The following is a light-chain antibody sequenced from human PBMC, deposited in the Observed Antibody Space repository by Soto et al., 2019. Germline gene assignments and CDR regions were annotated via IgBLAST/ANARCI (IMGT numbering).Light chain of an antibody. CDR3: QKYDSAPWA. V-gene: IGKV1-27*01. CDR1: QGIDNF. J-gene: IGKJ1*01. Sequence: DIQVTQSPSSLSASVGDRVTIACRASQGIDNFLAWYHQKPGKVPSLLIYDASSLEPGVSSRFTGSRSGTEFTLTISSLQPEDVGTYFCQKYDSAPWAFGPGTKVEIK. CDR2: DAS.